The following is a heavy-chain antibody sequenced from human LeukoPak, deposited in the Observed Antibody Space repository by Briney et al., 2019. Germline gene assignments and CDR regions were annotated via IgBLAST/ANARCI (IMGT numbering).Heavy chain of an antibody. CDR3: ARSITSSWYGDFQH. CDR1: GGSMSGYF. D-gene: IGHD6-13*01. CDR2: IYYSGST. V-gene: IGHV4-59*01. J-gene: IGHJ1*01. Sequence: SETLSLTCTVSGGSMSGYFWSWTRQPPGKGLEGIGYIYYSGSTNYNPTHKGHFTISVDTSKNQFSLKLSSVTAADTAVYYCARSITSSWYGDFQHWGQGTLVTVSS.